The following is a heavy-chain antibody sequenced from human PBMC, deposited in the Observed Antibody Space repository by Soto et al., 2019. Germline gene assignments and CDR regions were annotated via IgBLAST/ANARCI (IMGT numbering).Heavy chain of an antibody. CDR1: GYTFTSYG. CDR2: ISAYNGNT. V-gene: IGHV1-18*01. Sequence: QVQLVQSGAEVKKPGASVKVSCKASGYTFTSYGISWVRQAPGQGLEWMGWISAYNGNTNYAQKLQGRVTMTTDTSTSTAYMELRSLRSDDTAVYYCARDAHPGYNYGSGRSYTTFDYWGQGTLVTVSS. CDR3: ARDAHPGYNYGSGRSYTTFDY. J-gene: IGHJ4*02. D-gene: IGHD3-10*01.